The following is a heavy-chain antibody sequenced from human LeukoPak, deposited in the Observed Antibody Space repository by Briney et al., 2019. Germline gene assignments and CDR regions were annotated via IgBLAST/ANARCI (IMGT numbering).Heavy chain of an antibody. CDR2: MNPNTGIT. CDR1: GYSFTSYD. CDR3: ARVSPSASAIDFDH. V-gene: IGHV1-8*01. Sequence: GASVKVSCKASGYSFTSYDVHWVRQASGQGLEWMGWMNPNTGITGYAQNFQGRVTMTSDTSISTAYMDLSSLRSDDTAIYYCARVSPSASAIDFDHWGQGTLVTVSS. D-gene: IGHD2-15*01. J-gene: IGHJ4*02.